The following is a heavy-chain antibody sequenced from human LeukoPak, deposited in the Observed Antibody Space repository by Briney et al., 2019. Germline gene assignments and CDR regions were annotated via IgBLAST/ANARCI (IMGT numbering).Heavy chain of an antibody. V-gene: IGHV4-34*01. Sequence: SETLSLTCAVYGWSFNDYYWNWIRQPPGKGLEWIGETNARGDTNFNPSLRSRVTISVDTSKSQFSLRLTSMIAADTAVYYCARGQVPAARGYNWFDPWGQGTLVTVSS. CDR2: TNARGDT. J-gene: IGHJ5*02. D-gene: IGHD2-2*01. CDR3: ARGQVPAARGYNWFDP. CDR1: GWSFNDYY.